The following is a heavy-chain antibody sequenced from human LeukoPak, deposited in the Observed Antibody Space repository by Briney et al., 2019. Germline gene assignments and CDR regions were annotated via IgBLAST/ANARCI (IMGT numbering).Heavy chain of an antibody. V-gene: IGHV1-8*01. CDR3: ARGRIAVAGKTFDY. CDR2: MNPNSGNT. J-gene: IGHJ4*02. D-gene: IGHD6-19*01. Sequence: GASVKVSCKASGYTFTSYDINWVRQATGQGLEWMGWMNPNSGNTGYAQKFQGRVTMTRNTSISTAYMELSSLRSEDTAVYYCARGRIAVAGKTFDYWGQGTLVTVSS. CDR1: GYTFTSYD.